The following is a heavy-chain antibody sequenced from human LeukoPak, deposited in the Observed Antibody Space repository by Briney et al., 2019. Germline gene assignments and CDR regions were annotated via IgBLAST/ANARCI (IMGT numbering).Heavy chain of an antibody. CDR3: ATWRGNYFYYFDH. J-gene: IGHJ4*02. CDR2: IRYDGSNK. D-gene: IGHD1-26*01. CDR1: GFTFSSYG. V-gene: IGHV3-30*02. Sequence: GGSLRLSCAASGFTFSSYGMHWVRQAPGKGLEWVAFIRYDGSNKYYADSVKGRFTISRDNSKNTLYLQMNSLRAEDTAVYYCATWRGNYFYYFDHWGQGTLVTVSS.